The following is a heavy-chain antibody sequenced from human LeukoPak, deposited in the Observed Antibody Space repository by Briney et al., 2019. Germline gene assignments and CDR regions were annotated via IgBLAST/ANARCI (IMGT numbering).Heavy chain of an antibody. J-gene: IGHJ4*02. D-gene: IGHD1-26*01. CDR1: GFTFSSYG. CDR2: IRYDGSNK. V-gene: IGHV3-30*02. CDR3: AKWRGELLQYFDY. Sequence: PGGSLRLSCAASGFTFSSYGMHWVRQAPGKGLEWVAFIRYDGSNKYYADSVKGRFTISTDNSKNTLYLQMNSLRAEATAVYYCAKWRGELLQYFDYWGQGTLVTVSS.